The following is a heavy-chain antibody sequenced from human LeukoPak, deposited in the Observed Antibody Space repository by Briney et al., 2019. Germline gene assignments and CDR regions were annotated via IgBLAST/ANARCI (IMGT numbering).Heavy chain of an antibody. CDR1: GFTFSNYA. D-gene: IGHD2/OR15-2a*01. CDR3: ARDVDTTSHLNWFDP. CDR2: IGAGGGST. V-gene: IGHV3-23*01. Sequence: PGGSLRLSCAASGFTFSNYAMSWVLQAPGKGLEWVSAIGAGGGSTSYADSVKGRFTISRDTSKNTLYLQMNSLRAEDTAMYYCARDVDTTSHLNWFDPWGQGTLVTVSS. J-gene: IGHJ5*02.